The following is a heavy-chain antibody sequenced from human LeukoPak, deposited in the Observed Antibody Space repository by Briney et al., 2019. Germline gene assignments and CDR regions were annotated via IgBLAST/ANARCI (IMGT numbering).Heavy chain of an antibody. J-gene: IGHJ3*02. Sequence: ETLSLTCTVSGGSISSSSYYWGWIRQPPGKGLEWIGSIYYSGSTYYNPSLKSRVTISVDTSKNQFSLKLSSVTAADTAVYYCARSAVRAFDIWGQGTMVTVSS. CDR2: IYYSGST. V-gene: IGHV4-39*01. CDR1: GGSISSSSYY. CDR3: ARSAVRAFDI. D-gene: IGHD3-10*01.